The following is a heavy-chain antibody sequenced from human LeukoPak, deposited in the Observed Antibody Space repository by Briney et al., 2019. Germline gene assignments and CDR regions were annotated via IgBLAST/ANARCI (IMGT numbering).Heavy chain of an antibody. V-gene: IGHV4-59*01. Sequence: PSETLCLTCTVSGGSIRSYYWSWIRQPPGKGLEWVGYIYDSGSTSYNPSLKSRVTISVDTSKNQFSLKVTSVTAADTAVYYCARDYYGHYYMDVWGKGTTVTISS. CDR1: GGSIRSYY. D-gene: IGHD3-10*01. CDR3: ARDYYGHYYMDV. J-gene: IGHJ6*03. CDR2: IYDSGST.